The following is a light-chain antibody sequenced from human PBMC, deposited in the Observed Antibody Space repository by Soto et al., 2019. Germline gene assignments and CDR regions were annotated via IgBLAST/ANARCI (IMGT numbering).Light chain of an antibody. Sequence: DIQMTQSPSTLSASIGDRVTITCRASQSISTYLTWYQQKPGKAPKLLIYDASSLGSEVPSRFSGSASGTEITLTLSSQQADDFSTYYCQQYNTNFGQGTKLEMK. J-gene: IGKJ2*01. CDR2: DAS. CDR1: QSISTY. V-gene: IGKV1-5*01. CDR3: QQYNTN.